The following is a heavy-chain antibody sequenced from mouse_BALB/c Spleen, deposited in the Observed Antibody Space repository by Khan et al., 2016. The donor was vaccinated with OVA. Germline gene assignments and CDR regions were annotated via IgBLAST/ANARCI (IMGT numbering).Heavy chain of an antibody. D-gene: IGHD6-1*01. J-gene: IGHJ2*01. V-gene: IGHV1-76*01. CDR2: IYPGTGST. Sequence: QVQLKQSGTELVRPGASVKLSCKTSGYTFTSYWIHWVKQRSGQGLEWIARIYPGTGSTFYSERFKGKATLTADKASSTAYMQLSSLKSDDSAVYFGARPEGGSHFFDYWGHGTTLPVSS. CDR3: ARPEGGSHFFDY. CDR1: GYTFTSYW.